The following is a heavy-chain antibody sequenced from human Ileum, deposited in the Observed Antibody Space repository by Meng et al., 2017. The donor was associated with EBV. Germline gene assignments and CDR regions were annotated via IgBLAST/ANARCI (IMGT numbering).Heavy chain of an antibody. V-gene: IGHV3-74*01. Sequence: EVSLVWLGGGFALPGWSLSLSCASCVFIFISYWMHWVRQAPGKGLVWVSRINSAGSSTSYADSVKGRFTISRDNAKNTLYLQMNSLRAEDTAVYYCARGGGYYFDYWGQGTLVIVSS. CDR2: INSAGSST. D-gene: IGHD3-16*01. CDR1: VFIFISYW. J-gene: IGHJ4*02. CDR3: ARGGGYYFDY.